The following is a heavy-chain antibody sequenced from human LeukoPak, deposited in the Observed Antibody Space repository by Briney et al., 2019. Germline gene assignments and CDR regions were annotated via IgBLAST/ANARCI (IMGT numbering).Heavy chain of an antibody. V-gene: IGHV4-30-4*06. Sequence: WVRQDPRKGLEWIGYIYYSGSTYYNPSLKSRVTISVDTSKNQFSLKLSSVTAADTAVYYCAREGDRTFDYWGQGTLVTVSS. J-gene: IGHJ4*02. CDR2: IYYSGST. CDR3: AREGDRTFDY. D-gene: IGHD3-22*01.